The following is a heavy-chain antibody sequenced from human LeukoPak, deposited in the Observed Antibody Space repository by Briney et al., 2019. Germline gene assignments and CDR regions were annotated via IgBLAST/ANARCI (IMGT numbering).Heavy chain of an antibody. D-gene: IGHD2-15*01. CDR1: GGSISSGGYY. J-gene: IGHJ4*02. CDR2: IYHSGST. CDR3: ARDGGYADY. Sequence: PSETLSLTCTVSGGSISSGGYYWSWIRQPPGKGLEWIGYIYHSGSTYYNPSLKSRVTISVDRSKNQFSLKLSSVTAADTAVYYCARDGGYADYWGQGTLVTVSS. V-gene: IGHV4-30-2*01.